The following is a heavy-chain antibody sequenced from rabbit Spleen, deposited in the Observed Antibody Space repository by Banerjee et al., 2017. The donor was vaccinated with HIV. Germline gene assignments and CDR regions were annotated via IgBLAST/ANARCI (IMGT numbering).Heavy chain of an antibody. D-gene: IGHD3-1*01. CDR3: ARDLASVVGWNFNL. J-gene: IGHJ4*01. CDR2: IYAGSSGST. Sequence: QQQLEESGGGLVKPEGSLTLTCKASGFDFSSSYWICWVRQAPGKGLEWIACIYAGSSGSTYYAGWAKGRFTISKTSSTTVTLQMTSLTAADTATYFCARDLASVVGWNFNLWGQGTLVTVS. CDR1: GFDFSSSYW. V-gene: IGHV1S45*01.